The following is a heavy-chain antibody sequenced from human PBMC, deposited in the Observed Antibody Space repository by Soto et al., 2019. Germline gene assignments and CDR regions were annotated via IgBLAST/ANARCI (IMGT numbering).Heavy chain of an antibody. CDR2: MNPNSGNT. Sequence: ASVKVSCKASGYTFTSYDINWVRQATGQGLEWMGWMNPNSGNTGYAQKFQGRVTMTRNTSISTAYMELSSLRSEDTAVYYCARPYYYGSNYYYYYMDVWGKGTTVTVSS. V-gene: IGHV1-8*01. CDR3: ARPYYYGSNYYYYYMDV. D-gene: IGHD3-10*01. CDR1: GYTFTSYD. J-gene: IGHJ6*03.